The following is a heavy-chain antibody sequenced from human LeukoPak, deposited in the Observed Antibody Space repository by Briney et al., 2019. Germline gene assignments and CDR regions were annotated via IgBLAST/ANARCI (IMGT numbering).Heavy chain of an antibody. J-gene: IGHJ5*02. CDR2: IYYSGST. Sequence: PSQTLSLTCTVSGGSISSGDYYWSWIRQPPGKGLEWIGYIYYSGSTYYNPSLKSRVTISVDTSKNQFSLKLRSVTAADTAVYYCARSETVSAAMSVGLMWECWFDPWGQGTLVTVSS. D-gene: IGHD2-2*01. CDR3: ARSETVSAAMSVGLMWECWFDP. CDR1: GGSISSGDYY. V-gene: IGHV4-30-4*01.